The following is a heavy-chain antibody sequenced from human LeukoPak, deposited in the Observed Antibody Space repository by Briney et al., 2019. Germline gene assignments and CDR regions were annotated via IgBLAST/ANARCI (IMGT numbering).Heavy chain of an antibody. V-gene: IGHV3-30*03. CDR2: VSYEGTIK. J-gene: IGHJ5*01. CDR3: AREKFDS. Sequence: PGGSLRLSCAVSGLTFNVAWMSWVRQAPGKGLEWVAVVSYEGTIKYYSDSAKGRFTISRDNSNSLISLQMNDLTTEDTAVYYCAREKFDSWGQGTLVTVSP. CDR1: GLTFNVAW.